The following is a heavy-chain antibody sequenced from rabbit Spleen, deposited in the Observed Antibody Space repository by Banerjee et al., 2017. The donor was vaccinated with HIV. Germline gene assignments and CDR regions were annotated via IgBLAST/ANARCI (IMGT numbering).Heavy chain of an antibody. Sequence: QSLEESGGGLVKPGASLTLTCTASGFSFTYIDYLCWVRQPPGKGPEWIACVAAGVSFTSYYATWAKGRFTISKTSSTTVTLQMTSLTAADTATYFCVRDQAGDADYGPYYLNLWGPGTLVTVS. V-gene: IGHV1S40*01. J-gene: IGHJ4*01. CDR3: VRDQAGDADYGPYYLNL. D-gene: IGHD2-1*01. CDR1: GFSFTYIDY. CDR2: VAAGVSFTS.